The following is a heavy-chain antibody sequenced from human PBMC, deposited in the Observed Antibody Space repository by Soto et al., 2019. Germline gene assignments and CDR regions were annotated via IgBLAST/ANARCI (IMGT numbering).Heavy chain of an antibody. J-gene: IGHJ4*02. CDR3: ARGMTTVISRPLDY. Sequence: EVQLVESGGGLVQPGGSLRLSCAASGFTFSWPWMHWVRQAPGKGLMWVARINSDGGDTSYADSVKGRFTISRDNAKNMLYLQMNSLRAEDTAVYYCARGMTTVISRPLDYWGQGTLVTVSS. CDR1: GFTFSWPW. D-gene: IGHD4-17*01. V-gene: IGHV3-74*01. CDR2: INSDGGDT.